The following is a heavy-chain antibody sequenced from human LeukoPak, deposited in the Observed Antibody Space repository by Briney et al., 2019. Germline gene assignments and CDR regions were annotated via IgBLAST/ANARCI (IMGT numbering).Heavy chain of an antibody. V-gene: IGHV3-7*01. CDR2: IKQDGSEK. D-gene: IGHD3-3*01. CDR3: ARIPWSGYQRDYYYYYGMDV. J-gene: IGHJ6*02. CDR1: GFTFSSCW. Sequence: GGSLRLSCAASGFTFSSCWMNWVRLAPGKGLEWVANIKQDGSEKYYVDSVKGRFTISRDNAKNSLYLQMNSLRAEDTAVYYCARIPWSGYQRDYYYYYGMDVWGQGTTVTVSS.